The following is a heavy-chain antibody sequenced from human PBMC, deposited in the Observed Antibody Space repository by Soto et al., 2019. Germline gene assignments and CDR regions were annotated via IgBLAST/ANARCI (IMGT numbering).Heavy chain of an antibody. D-gene: IGHD6-19*01. CDR3: VRAPEQRPIDF. CDR2: ISVDGRDT. CDR1: GFSLSDYW. V-gene: IGHV3-74*03. Sequence: EVQLMEFGGGLVQPGGSLRLSCAASGFSLSDYWMHWVRQVPGKGLLWVSRISVDGRDTTYADSVKGGLTISRDNAKSNLYLQMNSLRAEDPAVYYCVRAPEQRPIDFWGDGSLVTVSS. J-gene: IGHJ4*01.